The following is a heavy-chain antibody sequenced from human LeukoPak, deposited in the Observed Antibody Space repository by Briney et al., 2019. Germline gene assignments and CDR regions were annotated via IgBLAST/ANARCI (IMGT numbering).Heavy chain of an antibody. D-gene: IGHD1-26*01. CDR1: GYTFFSYG. V-gene: IGHV1-18*01. J-gene: IGHJ4*02. Sequence: ASVKVPCKASGYTFFSYGISWVRQAPGQGLEWMGWISAYNGNTIYARKLQGRVTMTTDTSTSTAYMDLRSLRSDDTAVYYCARSLGATGDYWGQGTLVTVSS. CDR2: ISAYNGNT. CDR3: ARSLGATGDY.